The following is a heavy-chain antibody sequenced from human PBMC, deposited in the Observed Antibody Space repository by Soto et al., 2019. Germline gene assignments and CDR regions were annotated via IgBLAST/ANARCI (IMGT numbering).Heavy chain of an antibody. V-gene: IGHV3-23*01. D-gene: IGHD3-3*01. CDR2: ISGSGDDT. CDR1: GATIPFIKYS. Sequence: EVQLLESGGYLVQPGGSLRLPSAASGATIPFIKYSIAWDRQPPGRGLAWVSTISGSGDDTHYADSVRARFTISSDNSENTLYLQSNSLTADYAAVYYCPKSRFTMFGDVWGQGTTVIVSS. J-gene: IGHJ6*02. CDR3: PKSRFTMFGDV.